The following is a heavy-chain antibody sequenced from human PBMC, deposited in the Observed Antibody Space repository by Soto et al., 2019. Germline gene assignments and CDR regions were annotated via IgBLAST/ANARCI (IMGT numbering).Heavy chain of an antibody. CDR2: INPSGGST. D-gene: IGHD3-10*01. Sequence: ASVKVSCKASGYTFTSYYMHWVRQAPGQGLEWMGIINPSGGSTSYAQKFQGRVTMTRDTSTSTVYMELSSLRSEDTAVYYCAGDLVRRPFDIWGQGTMVTVSS. CDR1: GYTFTSYY. CDR3: AGDLVRRPFDI. V-gene: IGHV1-46*01. J-gene: IGHJ3*02.